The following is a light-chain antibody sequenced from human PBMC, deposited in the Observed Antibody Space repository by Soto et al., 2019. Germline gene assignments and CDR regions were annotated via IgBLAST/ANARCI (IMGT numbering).Light chain of an antibody. CDR2: NNN. CDR3: AAWDDSLNGYV. Sequence: SVLTQPPPASGTPGQRVTISCSGGSSNIGTNAVNWYQQLPGTAPKLLIYNNNQRPSGVPDRFSGSKSGTSASLAISGLQSEDEADYYCAAWDDSLNGYVFGTGTKVT. J-gene: IGLJ1*01. CDR1: SSNIGTNA. V-gene: IGLV1-44*01.